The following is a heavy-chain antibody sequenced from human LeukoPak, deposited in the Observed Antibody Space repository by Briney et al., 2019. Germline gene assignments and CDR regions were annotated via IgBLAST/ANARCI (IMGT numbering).Heavy chain of an antibody. Sequence: GESLKISCKGSGYSFTSYWIGWVRQMPGKGLEWMGIIYPGDSDTRYSPSFQGQVTISSDKSISTAYLQWSSLKASDTAMYYCARTNDYYGSGSYYNMPDYWGQGTLVTVSS. J-gene: IGHJ4*02. D-gene: IGHD3-10*01. V-gene: IGHV5-51*01. CDR3: ARTNDYYGSGSYYNMPDY. CDR2: IYPGDSDT. CDR1: GYSFTSYW.